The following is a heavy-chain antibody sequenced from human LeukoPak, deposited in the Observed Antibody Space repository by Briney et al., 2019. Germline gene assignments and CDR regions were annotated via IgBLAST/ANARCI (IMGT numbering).Heavy chain of an antibody. V-gene: IGHV1-24*01. D-gene: IGHD3-22*01. CDR2: FDPEDGET. CDR1: GYTFSELS. CDR3: AFRVYDSSGFYTWDFDN. J-gene: IGHJ4*02. Sequence: GASVKVSCKVSGYTFSELSMHWVRQAPGKGLEWMGGFDPEDGETIYAQKFQGRVTMTEDTSTDTAYLELSSLRSEDTAVYYCAFRVYDSSGFYTWDFDNWGQGTLVTVSS.